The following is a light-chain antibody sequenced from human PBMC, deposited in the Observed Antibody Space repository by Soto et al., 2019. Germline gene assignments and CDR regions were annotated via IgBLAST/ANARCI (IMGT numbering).Light chain of an antibody. CDR3: MQSTQLPPT. CDR2: EVS. Sequence: DVVMTQTPLSLSVTPGQPASISCKSSQSLLHITGETFLFWYLQKPGQSPQLLIYEVSARVSGVPDRCSGSGSGTDCTLEISRVETDDVGIYYCMQSTQLPPTFGQGTRLGIE. J-gene: IGKJ5*01. CDR1: QSLLHITGETF. V-gene: IGKV2D-29*02.